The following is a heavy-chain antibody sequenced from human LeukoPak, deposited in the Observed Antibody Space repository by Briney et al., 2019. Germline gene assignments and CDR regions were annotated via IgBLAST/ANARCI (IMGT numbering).Heavy chain of an antibody. Sequence: SQTLSLTCAISGDSVSSNSAAWNWIRQSPSRGLEWLGRTYYRSKWYNDYEVSVKGRITINPDTSKNQFSLQLNSVTPEDTAVYYCTRDPYYGSGRAGYYGVDVWGQGTTVTVSS. CDR3: TRDPYYGSGRAGYYGVDV. CDR2: TYYRSKWYN. V-gene: IGHV6-1*01. CDR1: GDSVSSNSAA. D-gene: IGHD3-10*01. J-gene: IGHJ6*02.